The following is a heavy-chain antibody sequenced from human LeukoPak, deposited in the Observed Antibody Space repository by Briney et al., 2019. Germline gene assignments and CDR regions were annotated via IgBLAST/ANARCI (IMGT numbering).Heavy chain of an antibody. CDR1: GFTVSSNY. CDR3: AKDLGGTSVFDY. J-gene: IGHJ4*02. Sequence: PGGSLRLSCAASGFTVSSNYMTWVRQAPGKGLEWVSVIYSGGGTYYADSVKGRFTISRDNSKNTLYLQMNSLRAEDTAVYYCAKDLGGTSVFDYWGQGTLVTVSS. D-gene: IGHD2-2*01. V-gene: IGHV3-53*05. CDR2: IYSGGGT.